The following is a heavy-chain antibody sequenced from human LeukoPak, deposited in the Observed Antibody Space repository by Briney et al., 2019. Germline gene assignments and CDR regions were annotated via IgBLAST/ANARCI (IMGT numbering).Heavy chain of an antibody. Sequence: PGGSLRLSCAASGFTFSSYNLNWVRQAPGKGLEWVSSISSSSSYIYYADSVKGRFTISRDNTKNSLYLQMNSLRAEDTAVYYCAKDGGSDPDSFDIWGQGTMVTVSS. CDR2: ISSSSSYI. D-gene: IGHD2-15*01. J-gene: IGHJ3*02. CDR1: GFTFSSYN. V-gene: IGHV3-21*01. CDR3: AKDGGSDPDSFDI.